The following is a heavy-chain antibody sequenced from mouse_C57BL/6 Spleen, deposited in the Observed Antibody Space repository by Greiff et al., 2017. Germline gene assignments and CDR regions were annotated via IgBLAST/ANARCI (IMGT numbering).Heavy chain of an antibody. D-gene: IGHD1-1*01. CDR2: INYDGSST. CDR3: ARLLYYGSLTEYFDV. CDR1: GFTFSDYY. J-gene: IGHJ1*03. V-gene: IGHV5-16*01. Sequence: EVKVEESEGGLVQPGSSMKLSCTASGFTFSDYYMAWVRQVPEKGLEWVANINYDGSSTYYLDSLKSRFIISRDNAKNILYLQMSSLKSEDTATYYCARLLYYGSLTEYFDVWGTGTTVTVSS.